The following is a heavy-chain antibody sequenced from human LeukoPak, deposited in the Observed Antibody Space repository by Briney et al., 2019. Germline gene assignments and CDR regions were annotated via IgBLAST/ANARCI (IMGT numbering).Heavy chain of an antibody. J-gene: IGHJ4*02. CDR1: GFTFSSYA. Sequence: GGSLRLSCAASGFTFSSYAMSWVRQAPGKGLEWVSRIKYDGSYTNYADSVKGRFTISRDNARNTLSLHMISLRAEDTAVYFCVRDGDAYNFDFWGQGVLVTVSS. V-gene: IGHV3-74*01. D-gene: IGHD5-24*01. CDR3: VRDGDAYNFDF. CDR2: IKYDGSYT.